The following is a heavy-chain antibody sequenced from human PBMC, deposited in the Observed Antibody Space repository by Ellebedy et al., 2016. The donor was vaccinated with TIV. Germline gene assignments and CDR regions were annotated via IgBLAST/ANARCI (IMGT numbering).Heavy chain of an antibody. CDR3: AKDIRGGSYSGMDV. V-gene: IGHV3-9*01. Sequence: SLKISCAASGFTFDNYAMHWVRQDPGKVLEWVSGISWNSGSIGYADSVKGRFTISRDNAKNSLYLQMNSLRAEDTALYYCAKDIRGGSYSGMDVWGQGTTVTVSS. CDR1: GFTFDNYA. CDR2: ISWNSGSI. J-gene: IGHJ6*02. D-gene: IGHD1-26*01.